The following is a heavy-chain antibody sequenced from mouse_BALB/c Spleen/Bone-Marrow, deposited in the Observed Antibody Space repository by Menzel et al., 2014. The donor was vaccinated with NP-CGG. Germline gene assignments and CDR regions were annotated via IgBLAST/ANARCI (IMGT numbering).Heavy chain of an antibody. D-gene: IGHD1-1*01. CDR1: GFNIKDTY. Sequence: EVQGVESGAELVKPGASVKLSCTASGFNIKDTYMHWVKQRPEQGLEWIGRIDPANGNTKYDPKFQGKATIAADTSSNTAYLQLSSLTSEDTAVYYCARYYYGSSYFDYWGLGTTLTVSS. J-gene: IGHJ2*01. CDR3: ARYYYGSSYFDY. CDR2: IDPANGNT. V-gene: IGHV14-3*02.